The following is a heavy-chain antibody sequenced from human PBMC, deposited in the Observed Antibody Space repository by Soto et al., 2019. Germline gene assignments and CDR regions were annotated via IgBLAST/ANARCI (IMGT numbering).Heavy chain of an antibody. J-gene: IGHJ5*02. CDR2: INPTEGRT. D-gene: IGHD5-12*01. V-gene: IGHV1-46*01. CDR3: ARGREYSFGYNWFDP. Sequence: QVQLVQSGAEVRKPGASLKLSCQTSGYPFTSYHMHWVRQAPGQGLEWMGVINPTEGRTRYSQRFQDRVAMTRDTSTITVYMELSSLRSEDTATYFCARGREYSFGYNWFDPWGQGTLVTVSS. CDR1: GYPFTSYH.